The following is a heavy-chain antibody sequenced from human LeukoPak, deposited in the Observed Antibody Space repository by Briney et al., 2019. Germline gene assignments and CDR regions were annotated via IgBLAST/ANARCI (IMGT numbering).Heavy chain of an antibody. CDR3: AELGITMIGGV. D-gene: IGHD3-10*02. CDR1: GFTFSSYE. CDR2: ISSSGSTI. Sequence: GGSLRLSCAASGFTFSSYEMNWVRQAPGKGMEWVSYISSSGSTIYYADSVKGRFTISRDNADNSLYLQMNSLRAEDTAVYYCAELGITMIGGVWGKGTTVTISS. J-gene: IGHJ6*04. V-gene: IGHV3-48*03.